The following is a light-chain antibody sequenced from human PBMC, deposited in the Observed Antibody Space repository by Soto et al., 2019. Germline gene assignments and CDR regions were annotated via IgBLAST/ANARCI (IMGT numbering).Light chain of an antibody. V-gene: IGKV1-27*01. CDR2: AAS. J-gene: IGKJ1*01. Sequence: DIQMTQSPSSLSASVGDRVTITCRASQGISNYLAWYQQKPGKGPKFLIYAASTLQSGVPSRFSGSGSGTDFSLSITSLQPEDVATYYCQKYNRAPWTFGQGTKVEIK. CDR3: QKYNRAPWT. CDR1: QGISNY.